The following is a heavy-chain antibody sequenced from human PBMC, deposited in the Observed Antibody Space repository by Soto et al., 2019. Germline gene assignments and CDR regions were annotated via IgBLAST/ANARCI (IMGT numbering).Heavy chain of an antibody. Sequence: PSETLALTCAVYGGAFSGYYCSGIRQPPGKGLEWIGEINHSGSTNYNPSLKSRVTISVDTSKNQFSLKLSSVTAADTAVYYCARVGFNWNDDYYGMDVWGQGTTVT. CDR3: ARVGFNWNDDYYGMDV. D-gene: IGHD1-20*01. V-gene: IGHV4-34*01. CDR1: GGAFSGYY. J-gene: IGHJ6*02. CDR2: INHSGST.